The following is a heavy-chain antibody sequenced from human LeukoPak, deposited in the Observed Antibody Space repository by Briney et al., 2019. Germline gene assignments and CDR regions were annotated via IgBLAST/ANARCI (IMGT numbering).Heavy chain of an antibody. V-gene: IGHV3-23*01. CDR2: ISGSGGST. CDR1: GFTFSSYA. J-gene: IGHJ4*02. CDR3: AKVHESSSWYEELDY. Sequence: AGGSLRLSCAASGFTFSSYAMSWVRRAPGKGLEWVSAISGSGGSTYYADSVKGRFTISRDNSKNTLYLQMNSLRAEDTAVYYCAKVHESSSWYEELDYWGQGTLVTVSS. D-gene: IGHD6-13*01.